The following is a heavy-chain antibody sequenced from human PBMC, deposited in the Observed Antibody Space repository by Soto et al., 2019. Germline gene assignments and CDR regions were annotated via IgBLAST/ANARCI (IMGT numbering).Heavy chain of an antibody. CDR3: ARSRGKWIAAAGTTSIYYYYGMDV. CDR1: GGTFSSYA. V-gene: IGHV1-69*13. Sequence: GASVKVSCKASGGTFSSYAISWVRQAPGQGLEWMGGIIPIFGTANYAQKFQGRVTITADESTSTAYMELSSLRSEDTAVYYCARSRGKWIAAAGTTSIYYYYGMDVWGQGTTVTVSS. J-gene: IGHJ6*02. D-gene: IGHD6-13*01. CDR2: IIPIFGTA.